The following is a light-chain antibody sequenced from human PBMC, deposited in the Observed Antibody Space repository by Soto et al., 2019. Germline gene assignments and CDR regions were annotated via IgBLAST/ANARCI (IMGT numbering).Light chain of an antibody. J-gene: IGLJ1*01. CDR1: TGPVTSSNW. V-gene: IGLV7-46*01. Sequence: QAVVTQEPSLTVSPGGTVTLTCGSSTGPVTSSNWPHWVQQKPGHAPRTIMYDTSNKHPGTPARFSGSLLGGKAALTLSGAQPEDEAGYYCLVIFTGLEEVFGTGTTLTVL. CDR3: LVIFTGLEEV. CDR2: DTS.